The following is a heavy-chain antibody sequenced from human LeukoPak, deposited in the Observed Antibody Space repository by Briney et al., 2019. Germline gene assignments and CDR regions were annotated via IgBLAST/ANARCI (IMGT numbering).Heavy chain of an antibody. V-gene: IGHV3-53*01. CDR1: GFTVSSNY. Sequence: GGSLRLSCAASGFTVSSNYMSWVRQAPGKGLEWVSVIYSGGSTYYADSVKGRFTISRDNSKNTLYLQMNSLRAEDTAVYYCARAPPPYYYGSGRYQYYFDYWGQGTLVTVSS. CDR2: IYSGGST. J-gene: IGHJ4*02. CDR3: ARAPPPYYYGSGRYQYYFDY. D-gene: IGHD3-10*01.